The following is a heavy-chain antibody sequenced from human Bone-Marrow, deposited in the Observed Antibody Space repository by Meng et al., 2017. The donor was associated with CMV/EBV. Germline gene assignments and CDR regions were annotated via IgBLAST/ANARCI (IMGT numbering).Heavy chain of an antibody. V-gene: IGHV4-59*01. D-gene: IGHD6-19*01. Sequence: SETLSLTCTVSGGSISSYYWSWIRQPPGKGLEWIGYIYYSGSTNYKPSLKSRVTISVDTSKNQFSLTLSSVTAADTAVYYCARDEVKSSGWFNWFDPWGQGTLVTVSS. CDR3: ARDEVKSSGWFNWFDP. J-gene: IGHJ5*02. CDR1: GGSISSYY. CDR2: IYYSGST.